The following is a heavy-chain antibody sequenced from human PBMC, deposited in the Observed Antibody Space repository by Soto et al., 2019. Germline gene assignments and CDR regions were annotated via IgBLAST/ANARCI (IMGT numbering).Heavy chain of an antibody. CDR2: IYYRGST. Sequence: QVQLQESGPGLVKPSETLSLTCTVSGGSISSYYWSWIRQPPGKGLEWIGYIYYRGSTNYNPSLKSRVTISVDTSKNQFSLKLSSLTAADTAVPYFARVPPDHGYFDLWGRGTLVTVSS. CDR1: GGSISSYY. V-gene: IGHV4-59*12. CDR3: ARVPPDHGYFDL. J-gene: IGHJ2*01.